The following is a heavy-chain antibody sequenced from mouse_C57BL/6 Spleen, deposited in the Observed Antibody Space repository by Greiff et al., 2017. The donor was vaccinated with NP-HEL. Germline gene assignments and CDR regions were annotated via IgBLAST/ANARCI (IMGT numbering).Heavy chain of an antibody. V-gene: IGHV1-9*01. CDR3: ARINHGSSWGY. D-gene: IGHD1-1*01. CDR2: IIPGSGGT. CDR1: GYTFTDYY. Sequence: VQLQQSGAELVKPGASVKLSCKATGYTFTDYYIEWVKQRPGNSLEWIGEIIPGSGGTNYNEKFKGKATFTGDKSSNTAYMQLSRLTSEDAAIYYCARINHGSSWGYWGQGTTLTVSS. J-gene: IGHJ2*01.